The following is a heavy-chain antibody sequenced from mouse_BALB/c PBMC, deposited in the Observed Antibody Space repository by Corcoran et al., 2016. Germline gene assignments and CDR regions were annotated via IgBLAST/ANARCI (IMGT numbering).Heavy chain of an antibody. CDR2: IYWDDDK. Sequence: QVTLTDSGPGILQPSQTLSLTCSFSGFSLSTSGMGVSWIRQPSGKGLEWRAHIYWDDDKRYNPSLKSRLTISKDTSRNQVFLKITSVDTADTATYYCARMMITTGLAYWGQGTLVTVSA. V-gene: IGHV8-12*01. CDR1: GFSLSTSGMG. CDR3: ARMMITTGLAY. D-gene: IGHD2-4*01. J-gene: IGHJ3*01.